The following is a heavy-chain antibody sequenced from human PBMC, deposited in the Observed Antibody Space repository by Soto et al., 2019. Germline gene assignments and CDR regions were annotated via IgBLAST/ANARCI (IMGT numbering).Heavy chain of an antibody. D-gene: IGHD3-10*01. V-gene: IGHV3-15*01. CDR2: IKSDAYGGTI. CDR3: TTGLRWFGEF. CDR1: GVTFSNVW. J-gene: IGHJ4*02. Sequence: EVQLVESGGGLVIPGGSLRLSCAASGVTFSNVWVTWVRQAPGRGLEWVGRIKSDAYGGTIDYAAPVRGRFTISRDDLRNTVSLQMNSLNTEDTAVYHCTTGLRWFGEFWGRGSRVTVSS.